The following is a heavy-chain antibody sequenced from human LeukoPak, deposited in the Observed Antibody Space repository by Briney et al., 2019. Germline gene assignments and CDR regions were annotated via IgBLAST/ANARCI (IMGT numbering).Heavy chain of an antibody. CDR3: ARRLGLRWDLQAFDI. CDR1: GYTFTGYY. D-gene: IGHD4-23*01. J-gene: IGHJ3*02. V-gene: IGHV1-2*02. CDR2: INPNSGGT. Sequence: ASVKVSCQTSGYTFTGYYMHWVRPAPGQGLEWMGWINPNSGGTNYAQKFQGRVTMTRDTSISTVYMELSSLRSEDTAVYYCARRLGLRWDLQAFDIWGQGTMVTVPS.